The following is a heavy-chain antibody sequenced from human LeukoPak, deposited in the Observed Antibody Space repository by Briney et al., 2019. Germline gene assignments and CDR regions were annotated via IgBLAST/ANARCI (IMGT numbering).Heavy chain of an antibody. CDR1: GGSVSNYY. CDR3: ARLGIAAAGTDYGMDV. J-gene: IGHJ6*02. D-gene: IGHD6-13*01. V-gene: IGHV4-59*08. Sequence: SETLSLTCTVSGGSVSNYYWSWIRQPPGKGLEWIGYIYYSGSTNYNPSLKSRLTISVDTSKNHFSLKLSSVTAADTAVYYCARLGIAAAGTDYGMDVWGQGTTVTVSS. CDR2: IYYSGST.